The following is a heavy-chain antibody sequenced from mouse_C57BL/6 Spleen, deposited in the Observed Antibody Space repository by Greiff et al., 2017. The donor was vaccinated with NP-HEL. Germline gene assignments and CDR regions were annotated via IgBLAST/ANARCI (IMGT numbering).Heavy chain of an antibody. CDR3: TRIYYYDFDY. V-gene: IGHV5-9-1*02. Sequence: EVKLMESGEGLVKPGGSLKLSCAASGFTFSSYAMSWVRQTPEKRLEWVAYISSGGDYIYYADTVKGRFTISRDNARNTLYLQMSSLKSEDTAMYYCTRIYYYDFDYWGQGTTLTVSS. J-gene: IGHJ2*01. CDR1: GFTFSSYA. CDR2: ISSGGDYI. D-gene: IGHD1-1*01.